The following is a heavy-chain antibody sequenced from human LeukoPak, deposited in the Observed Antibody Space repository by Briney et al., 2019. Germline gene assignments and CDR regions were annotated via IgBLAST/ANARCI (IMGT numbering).Heavy chain of an antibody. CDR3: AKLWRSAYYYDSSGYWTQNQFDY. CDR2: ISGSGGST. J-gene: IGHJ4*02. V-gene: IGHV3-23*01. D-gene: IGHD3-22*01. Sequence: GGSLRLSCAASGFTLSSYAMSWVRQAPGKGLEWVSAISGSGGSTYYADSVKGRFTISRDNSKNTLYLQMNSLRAEDTAVYYCAKLWRSAYYYDSSGYWTQNQFDYWGQGTLVTVSS. CDR1: GFTLSSYA.